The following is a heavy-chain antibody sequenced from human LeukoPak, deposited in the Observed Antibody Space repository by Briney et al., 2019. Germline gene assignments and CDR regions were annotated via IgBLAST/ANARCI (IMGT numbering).Heavy chain of an antibody. J-gene: IGHJ4*02. CDR3: ARDSAAYSSSYFAY. V-gene: IGHV3-23*01. D-gene: IGHD6-13*01. CDR2: IGGDGGST. CDR1: GFTFSSYA. Sequence: PGGSLRLSCAASGFTFSSYAMSWVRQAPGKGLEWVSAIGGDGGSTYYADSAKGRFTISRDNSKNTLYLHMDSLRAEDTAVYYCARDSAAYSSSYFAYWGQGTLVTVSS.